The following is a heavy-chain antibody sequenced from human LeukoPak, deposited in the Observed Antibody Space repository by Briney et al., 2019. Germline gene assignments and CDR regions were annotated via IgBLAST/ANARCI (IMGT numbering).Heavy chain of an antibody. CDR1: GFTVSSNY. J-gene: IGHJ4*02. D-gene: IGHD3-10*01. V-gene: IGHV3-23*01. CDR2: ISGSGGST. CDR3: AKGNFMVRGVPGDY. Sequence: PGGSLRLSCAASGFTVSSNYMSWVRQAPGKGLEWVSAISGSGGSTYYADSVKGRFTISRDNSKNTLYLQMNSLRAEDTAVYYCAKGNFMVRGVPGDYWGQGTLVTVSS.